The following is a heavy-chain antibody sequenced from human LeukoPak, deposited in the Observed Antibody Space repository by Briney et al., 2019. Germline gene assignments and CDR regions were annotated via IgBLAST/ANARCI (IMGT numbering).Heavy chain of an antibody. V-gene: IGHV4-61*05. Sequence: SETLSLTCTVSGGSIAGSTYYWGWIRQPPGKGLEWIGYIYYSGSTNYNPSLKSRVTISVDTSKNQFSLKLSSVTAADTAVYYCASCAGTSCYYYYYMDVWGKGTTVTVSS. CDR3: ASCAGTSCYYYYYMDV. D-gene: IGHD2-2*01. J-gene: IGHJ6*03. CDR2: IYYSGST. CDR1: GGSIAGSTYY.